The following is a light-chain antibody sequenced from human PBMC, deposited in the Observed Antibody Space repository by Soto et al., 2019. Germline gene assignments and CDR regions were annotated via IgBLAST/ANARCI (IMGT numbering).Light chain of an antibody. CDR2: DAS. J-gene: IGKJ5*01. CDR3: QQYGSSPPIT. Sequence: EIVLTQSPGTLSLSPGERATLSCRASQSVSSSYLAWYQQKPGQAPRLLIYDASSRATGMPDRFSGSGSGTDFTLTSSRLEPEDFAVYYCQQYGSSPPITFGQGTRLEIK. CDR1: QSVSSSY. V-gene: IGKV3-20*01.